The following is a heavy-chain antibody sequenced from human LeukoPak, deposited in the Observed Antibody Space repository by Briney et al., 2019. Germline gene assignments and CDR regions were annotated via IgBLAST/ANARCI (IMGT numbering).Heavy chain of an antibody. Sequence: PGGSLRLSCAASGFTFSGYAMSWVRQAPGKGLEWVSAIVGSGDATHYADSMRGRFTISRDNSKNTLYLQMNSLRAEDTALYYCAKHYDSSGYYYDHWGQGTLVTVSS. D-gene: IGHD3-22*01. CDR3: AKHYDSSGYYYDH. J-gene: IGHJ5*02. V-gene: IGHV3-23*01. CDR2: IVGSGDAT. CDR1: GFTFSGYA.